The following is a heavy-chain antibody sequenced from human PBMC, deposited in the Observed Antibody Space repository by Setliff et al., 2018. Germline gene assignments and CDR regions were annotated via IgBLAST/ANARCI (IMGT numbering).Heavy chain of an antibody. CDR1: GFTFSSYS. CDR2: IRSSSSTI. V-gene: IGHV3-48*04. J-gene: IGHJ4*02. D-gene: IGHD6-6*01. CDR3: ARNRLVDY. Sequence: GGSLRLSCAASGFTFSSYSMNWVRQAPGKGLEWVSYIRSSSSTIYYADSVKGRFTISRDNAKNSLYLQMNSLRAADTAVYYCARNRLVDYWGQGTLVTVSS.